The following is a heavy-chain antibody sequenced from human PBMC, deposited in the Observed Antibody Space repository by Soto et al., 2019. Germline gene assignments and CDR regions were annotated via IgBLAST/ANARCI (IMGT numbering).Heavy chain of an antibody. CDR2: INNIGYCT. V-gene: IGHV3-11*06. CDR3: ARHDTRNNYFDP. J-gene: IGHJ5*02. Sequence: SLRLSCAPSGFPFSDHYMSWFRQAPGRGLEWVSYINNIGYCTIYADSVKGRFAISRDNAKSTMYLKMISLRVDDAAVYYCARHDTRNNYFDPWGQGTLVTVSS. CDR1: GFPFSDHY. D-gene: IGHD4-4*01.